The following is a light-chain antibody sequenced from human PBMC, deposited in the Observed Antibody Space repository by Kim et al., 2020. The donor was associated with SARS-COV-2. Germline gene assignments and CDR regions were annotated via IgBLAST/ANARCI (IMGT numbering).Light chain of an antibody. CDR3: QQYDSFPYT. Sequence: SASVGDRITLTCRASQDIGNYLNWFQQKLGKVPKLLMYDASNVQTGVPSRFSGSGSGTDFTFTITSLQPEDFATYYCQQYDSFPYTFGQGTKLEIK. CDR1: QDIGNY. J-gene: IGKJ2*01. V-gene: IGKV1-33*01. CDR2: DAS.